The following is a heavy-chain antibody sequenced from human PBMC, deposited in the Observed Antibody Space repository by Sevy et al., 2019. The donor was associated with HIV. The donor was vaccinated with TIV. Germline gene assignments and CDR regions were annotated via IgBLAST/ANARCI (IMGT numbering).Heavy chain of an antibody. V-gene: IGHV1-24*01. D-gene: IGHD3-10*01. CDR2: FVLEEGEN. J-gene: IGHJ5*02. Sequence: ASVKVSCKVSGSSLIELSIHWLRQAPGRGLEWMGSFVLEEGENIYAREFQGRVTLTEDTALGTAYMELSRLSSEDTAIYYCAREREPFYGAGRRFDPWGQGTLVTVSS. CDR1: GSSLIELS. CDR3: AREREPFYGAGRRFDP.